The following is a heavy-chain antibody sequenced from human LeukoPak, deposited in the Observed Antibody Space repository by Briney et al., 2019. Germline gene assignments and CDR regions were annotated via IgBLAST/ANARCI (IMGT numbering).Heavy chain of an antibody. V-gene: IGHV4-34*01. CDR2: INHSGST. D-gene: IGHD2-2*01. Sequence: SETLSLTCAVYGGSFSGYYWSWIRQPPRKGLECIGEINHSGSTNYNTSLKSRVTISVDTSKNQFSLKLSSVTAADTAVYYWARQDCSNTSCYGPVVYWGQGTLVTVSS. CDR3: ARQDCSNTSCYGPVVY. J-gene: IGHJ4*02. CDR1: GGSFSGYY.